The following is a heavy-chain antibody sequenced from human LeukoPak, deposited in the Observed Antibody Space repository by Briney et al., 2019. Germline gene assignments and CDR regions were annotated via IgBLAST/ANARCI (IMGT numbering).Heavy chain of an antibody. CDR2: VSFDSYNK. CDR1: GFTFNKYG. J-gene: IGHJ5*02. D-gene: IGHD3-10*01. Sequence: GRSLRLSCAASGFTFNKYGMHWVRQAPGQGLEWVAVVSFDSYNKFYGDSVKGRFTISRDNAKNTLYLQMNSLRAEDTAVYYCARGVYGSGSYLFESTGREGQNWFDHWGQGTLVTVSS. V-gene: IGHV3-30*03. CDR3: ARGVYGSGSYLFESTGREGQNWFDH.